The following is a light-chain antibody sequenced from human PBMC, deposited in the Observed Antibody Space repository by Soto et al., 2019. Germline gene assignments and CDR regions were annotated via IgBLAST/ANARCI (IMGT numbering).Light chain of an antibody. J-gene: IGKJ1*01. CDR3: QQYNNWPGWA. V-gene: IGKV3-15*01. CDR1: QSISSN. CDR2: SAS. Sequence: EIVMTQSPATLSVSPGERVTLSCRASQSISSNLAWYQRKPGQAPRLLIYSASTRATGIPARFSGSGSGTEFTLTISSLQSEDFAVYYCQQYNNWPGWAFGQGTKVEIK.